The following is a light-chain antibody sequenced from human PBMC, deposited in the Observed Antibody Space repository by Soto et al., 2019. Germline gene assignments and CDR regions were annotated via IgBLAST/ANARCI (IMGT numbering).Light chain of an antibody. CDR1: NIGSKG. CDR2: DDS. V-gene: IGLV3-21*02. J-gene: IGLJ7*01. Sequence: SYELTQPPSVSVAPGQTARISCERNNIGSKGVHWYQQKPGQAPVLVVYDDSDRPSGIPERFSGSNSGNTATLTISGVEAGDEADYYCQVWDFRSDHYVFGSGTQLTVL. CDR3: QVWDFRSDHYV.